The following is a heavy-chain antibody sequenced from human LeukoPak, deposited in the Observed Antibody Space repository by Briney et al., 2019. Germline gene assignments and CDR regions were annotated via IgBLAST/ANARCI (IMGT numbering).Heavy chain of an antibody. V-gene: IGHV3-74*01. Sequence: GGSLRLSCAASGFTISSYWMHWVRQAPGKGLVWVSRINTDGTSRSYADSVKGRFTISRDSAKNTLYLQMNSLRAEDTAVYYCARDRWELLEAPGDYWGQGTLVTVSS. CDR3: ARDRWELLEAPGDY. J-gene: IGHJ4*02. D-gene: IGHD1-26*01. CDR2: INTDGTSR. CDR1: GFTISSYW.